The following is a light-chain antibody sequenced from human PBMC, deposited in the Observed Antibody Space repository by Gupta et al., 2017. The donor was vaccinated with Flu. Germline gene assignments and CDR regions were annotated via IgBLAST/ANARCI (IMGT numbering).Light chain of an antibody. CDR3: QQRSNWPMYT. CDR2: DAS. Sequence: EIVLTQSPATLSLSPGERATLSCRASQSVRSYLAWYKQKPGQAPRLLIYDASNRDTGIPARFSGSGSGKDFTLTISSREPEDFAGYYCQQRSNWPMYTFGQGTKLEIK. J-gene: IGKJ2*01. CDR1: QSVRSY. V-gene: IGKV3-11*01.